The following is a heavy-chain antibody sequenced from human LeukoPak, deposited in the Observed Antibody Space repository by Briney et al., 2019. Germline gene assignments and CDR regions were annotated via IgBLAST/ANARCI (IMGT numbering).Heavy chain of an antibody. Sequence: PSETLSLTCTVSGGSISSYSWSWIRQPPGKGLEWIGYIYYSGSTYYNPSLKSRVTISVDTSKNQFSLKLSSVTAADTAVYYCARALIAAASWFDPWGQGTLATVSS. CDR1: GGSISSYS. V-gene: IGHV4-59*12. D-gene: IGHD6-13*01. J-gene: IGHJ5*02. CDR3: ARALIAAASWFDP. CDR2: IYYSGST.